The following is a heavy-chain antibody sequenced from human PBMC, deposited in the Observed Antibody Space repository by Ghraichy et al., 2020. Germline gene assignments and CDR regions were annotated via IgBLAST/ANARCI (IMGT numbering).Heavy chain of an antibody. J-gene: IGHJ4*02. D-gene: IGHD3-22*01. CDR2: IWYDGSNK. V-gene: IGHV3-33*01. CDR3: ARETYYYDSSGYYYHVRALDY. CDR1: GFTFSSYG. Sequence: GGSLRLSCAASGFTFSSYGMHWVRQAPGKGLEWVAVIWYDGSNKYYADSVKGRFTISRDNSKNTLYLQMNSLRAEDTAVYYCARETYYYDSSGYYYHVRALDYSGQGTLVTVSS.